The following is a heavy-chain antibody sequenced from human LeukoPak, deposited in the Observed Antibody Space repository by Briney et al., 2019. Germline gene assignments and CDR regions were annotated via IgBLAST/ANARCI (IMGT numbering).Heavy chain of an antibody. CDR2: ISSSRFYI. CDR1: GFTFSSYS. Sequence: GGSLRLSCAASGFTFSSYSMNWVRQAPGKGLEWVSYISSSRFYIYYADSVKGRFTISRDDAKNSLYLQMNSLRAEDTAVYFCARDPYYYDSSGYYGEGFDYWGQGTLVTVSS. D-gene: IGHD3-22*01. V-gene: IGHV3-21*01. CDR3: ARDPYYYDSSGYYGEGFDY. J-gene: IGHJ4*02.